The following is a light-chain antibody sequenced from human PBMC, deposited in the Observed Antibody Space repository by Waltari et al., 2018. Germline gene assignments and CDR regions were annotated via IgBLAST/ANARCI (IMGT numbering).Light chain of an antibody. V-gene: IGKV1-9*01. J-gene: IGKJ3*01. Sequence: DIQLTQSPSFLSASVGDRVTITCRASQGISSSLAWYQQKPGKAPELLIYAASTLQSGVPSRFSGSGSGTEFTLTISSLQPEDFATYYCQQLNSYPLTFGPGTKVDVK. CDR3: QQLNSYPLT. CDR2: AAS. CDR1: QGISSS.